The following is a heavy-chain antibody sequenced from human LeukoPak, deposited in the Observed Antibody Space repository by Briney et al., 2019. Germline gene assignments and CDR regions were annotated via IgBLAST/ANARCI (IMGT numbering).Heavy chain of an antibody. CDR2: IYSSGST. D-gene: IGHD2-21*01. J-gene: IGHJ4*02. CDR3: ARGAYCSGAGCSFFDY. Sequence: PSETLSLTCAVSGYSINSYYWNWIRQPAGKGLEWIGRIYSSGSTNYNPSLKSRVTMSVDTSKNQLSLTLSSVTAADTAVYYCARGAYCSGAGCSFFDYWGQGTLVTVSS. V-gene: IGHV4-4*07. CDR1: GYSINSYY.